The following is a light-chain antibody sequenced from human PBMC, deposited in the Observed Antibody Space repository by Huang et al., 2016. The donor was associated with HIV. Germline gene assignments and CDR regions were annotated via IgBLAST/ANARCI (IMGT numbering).Light chain of an antibody. Sequence: DIVMTQSPDSLAVSLGERATINCQSSQSLFYSSNNKNFLAWYHQKPGQPPQLLIYWASIRESGFPDRFSGSVSGTDFTLTSSNLQAEDVAIYYCQQYYSLPLTFGGGTNVEIK. V-gene: IGKV4-1*01. J-gene: IGKJ4*01. CDR1: QSLFYSSNNKNF. CDR2: WAS. CDR3: QQYYSLPLT.